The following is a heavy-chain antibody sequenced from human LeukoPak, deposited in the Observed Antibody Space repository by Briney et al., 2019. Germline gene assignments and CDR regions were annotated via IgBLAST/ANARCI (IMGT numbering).Heavy chain of an antibody. J-gene: IGHJ6*02. Sequence: PGGSLRLSCAASRFTFSSYGMHWVRQAPGKGLEWVAVIWYDGSNKYYADSVKGRFTISRDNSKNTLYLQMNSLRAEDTAVYYCARDLTSPHCSSTSCPYYYYYGMDVWGQGTTVTVSS. D-gene: IGHD2-2*01. CDR2: IWYDGSNK. CDR3: ARDLTSPHCSSTSCPYYYYYGMDV. CDR1: RFTFSSYG. V-gene: IGHV3-33*01.